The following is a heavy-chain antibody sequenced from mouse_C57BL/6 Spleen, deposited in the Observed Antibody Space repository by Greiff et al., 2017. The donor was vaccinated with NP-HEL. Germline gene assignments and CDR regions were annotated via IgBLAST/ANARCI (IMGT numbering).Heavy chain of an antibody. CDR1: GYTFTSYW. J-gene: IGHJ2*01. V-gene: IGHV1-69*01. D-gene: IGHD1-1*01. Sequence: VQLQQPGAELVMPGASVKLSCKASGYTFTSYWMHWVKQRPGQGLEWIGEIDPSDSYTNYNQKFKGKSTLTVDKSSSTAYMQLSSLTSEDSAVYYCARGGYYGSSYVDYWGQGTTLTVSS. CDR2: IDPSDSYT. CDR3: ARGGYYGSSYVDY.